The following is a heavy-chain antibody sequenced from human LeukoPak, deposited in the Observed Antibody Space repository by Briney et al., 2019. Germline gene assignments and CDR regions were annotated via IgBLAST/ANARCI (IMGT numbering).Heavy chain of an antibody. Sequence: SETLSLTCAVYGGSFSGYYWSWIRQPPGKGLEWIGEINHSGSTNYNPSLKSRVTISGDTSKNQFSLKLSSVTAAETAVYFCARGVNNWNIDVFDIWGQGTMVTVSS. J-gene: IGHJ3*02. CDR3: ARGVNNWNIDVFDI. CDR2: INHSGST. CDR1: GGSFSGYY. D-gene: IGHD1/OR15-1a*01. V-gene: IGHV4-34*01.